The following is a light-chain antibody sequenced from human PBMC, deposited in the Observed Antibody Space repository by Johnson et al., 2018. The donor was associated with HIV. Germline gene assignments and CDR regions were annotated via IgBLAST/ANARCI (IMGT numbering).Light chain of an antibody. Sequence: QSVLTQPPSVSAAPGQKVTISCSGSSSNIGNNYVSWYQQFPGTAPKLLIYGNNKRPSGIPDRFSGSKSGTSATLGITGLQTGDEADYYCGTWDSSLSAGLYAFGTGTKVTVL. CDR1: SSNIGNNY. V-gene: IGLV1-51*01. CDR2: GNN. CDR3: GTWDSSLSAGLYA. J-gene: IGLJ1*01.